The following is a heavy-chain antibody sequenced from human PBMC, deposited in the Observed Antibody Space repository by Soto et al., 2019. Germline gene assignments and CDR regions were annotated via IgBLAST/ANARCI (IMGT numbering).Heavy chain of an antibody. V-gene: IGHV3-30-3*01. CDR3: ARRSGADFDY. D-gene: IGHD1-1*01. J-gene: IGHJ4*01. CDR2: ISYDGSNK. CDR1: GFTFSAYA. Sequence: QVQLVESGGGVVQPGRSLRLSCAASGFTFSAYALHWVRQAPGKGLEWVAVISYDGSNKYYADSVQGRFTISRDNSKNTLYLEMNSLRGEETAVYYCARRSGADFDYWGHGTLVSVSS.